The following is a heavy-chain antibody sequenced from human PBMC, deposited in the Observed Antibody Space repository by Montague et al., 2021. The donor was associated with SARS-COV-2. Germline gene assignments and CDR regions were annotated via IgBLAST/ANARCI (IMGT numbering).Heavy chain of an antibody. D-gene: IGHD4-17*01. CDR3: ARDYGDYSYYYGLDV. Sequence: TLSLTCTVSGGSIRSGSYYWSWIRQPAGKGLGWIGRIYSSGSTNYNPSLKSRVTMSVDTSKNQFSLKVSSVTAADTAVYYCARDYGDYSYYYGLDVWGQGTTVTVSS. CDR2: IYSSGST. J-gene: IGHJ6*02. CDR1: GGSIRSGSYY. V-gene: IGHV4-61*02.